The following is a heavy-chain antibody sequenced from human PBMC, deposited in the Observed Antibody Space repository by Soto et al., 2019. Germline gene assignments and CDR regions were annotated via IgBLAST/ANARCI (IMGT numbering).Heavy chain of an antibody. CDR3: ALRYFDWLLPQVDAVDI. CDR1: GGSTRSGVYY. CDR2: IYYSGST. Sequence: SPETLRVTNTVSGGSTRSGVYYWSWIRQHPGKGLEWIGYIYYSGSTYYNPSLKSRVTISVDTSKNQFSLKLSSVTAADTAVYYCALRYFDWLLPQVDAVDICGQWPMVT. J-gene: IGHJ3*02. V-gene: IGHV4-30-4*01. D-gene: IGHD3-9*01.